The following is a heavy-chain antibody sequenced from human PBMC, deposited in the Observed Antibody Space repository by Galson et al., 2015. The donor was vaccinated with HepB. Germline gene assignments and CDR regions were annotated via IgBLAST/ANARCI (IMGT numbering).Heavy chain of an antibody. D-gene: IGHD6-13*01. J-gene: IGHJ4*02. CDR1: GYTFTSYG. V-gene: IGHV1-18*04. CDR3: AAFRLEAAAGTLDDY. Sequence: SVKVSCKASGYTFTSYGISWVRQAPGQGLEWMGWISAYNGNTNYAQKLQGGVTMTTDTSTSTAYMELRSLRSDDTAVYYCAAFRLEAAAGTLDDYWGQGTLVTVSS. CDR2: ISAYNGNT.